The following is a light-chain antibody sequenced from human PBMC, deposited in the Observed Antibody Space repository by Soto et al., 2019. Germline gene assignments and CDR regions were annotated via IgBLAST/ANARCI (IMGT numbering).Light chain of an antibody. CDR3: QQTYSSHS. CDR2: AAS. V-gene: IGKV1-39*01. Sequence: DIQMIQSPSSLSASVGDRVTITCRASRSIDFYLNWYQHRPGKGPKLLIYAASSLYCGVTSRFSGSGSETDFTRTISGLQPEDFATYYCQQTYSSHSFGQGTKVEVK. CDR1: RSIDFY. J-gene: IGKJ1*01.